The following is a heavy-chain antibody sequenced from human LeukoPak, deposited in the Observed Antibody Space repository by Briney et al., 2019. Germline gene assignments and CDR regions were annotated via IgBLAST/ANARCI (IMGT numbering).Heavy chain of an antibody. CDR1: GFTFNSYW. D-gene: IGHD6-13*01. CDR2: IKQGRREK. Sequence: PGGSLRLSCAASGFTFNSYWMGWVRQAPGKGLVGVANIKQGRREKYYVHSVKGRFTISRDNARTSLYLQMNSLRAEDTAVYYCARDRYSSSWYPHYYYDYGTDVGSQGST. V-gene: IGHV3-7*01. CDR3: ARDRYSSSWYPHYYYDYGTDV. J-gene: IGHJ6*02.